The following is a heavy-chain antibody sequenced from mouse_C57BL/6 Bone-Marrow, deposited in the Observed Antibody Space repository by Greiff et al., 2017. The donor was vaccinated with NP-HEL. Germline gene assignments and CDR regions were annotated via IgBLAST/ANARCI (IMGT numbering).Heavy chain of an antibody. CDR3: ARAGPSYYAMDY. J-gene: IGHJ4*01. V-gene: IGHV1-63*01. D-gene: IGHD4-1*01. CDR1: GYTFTNYW. CDR2: IYPGGGYT. Sequence: VQLVESGAELVRPGTSVKMSCKASGYTFTNYWIGWAKQRPGHGLEWIGDIYPGGGYTNYNEKFKGKATLTADKSSSTAYMQFSSLTSEDSAIYYCARAGPSYYAMDYWGQGTSVTVSS.